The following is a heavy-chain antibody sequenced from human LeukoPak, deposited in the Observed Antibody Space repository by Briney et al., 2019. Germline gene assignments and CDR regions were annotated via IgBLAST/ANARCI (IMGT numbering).Heavy chain of an antibody. CDR2: INHSGST. CDR3: ARGLRKRGTAFDY. J-gene: IGHJ4*02. D-gene: IGHD1-1*01. V-gene: IGHV4-34*01. Sequence: SETLSLTCAVYGGSFSGYYWSWIRQPPGKRLEWIGEINHSGSTNYNPSLKSRVTISVDTSKNQFSLKLSSVTAADTAVYYCARGLRKRGTAFDYWGQGTLVTVSS. CDR1: GGSFSGYY.